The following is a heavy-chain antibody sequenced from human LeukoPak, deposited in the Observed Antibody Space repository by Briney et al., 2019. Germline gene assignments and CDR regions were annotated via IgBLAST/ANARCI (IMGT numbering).Heavy chain of an antibody. Sequence: KPGGSLRLSCAASGFTFSDYYMSWIRQAPGKGLEWVSYISSSSSYTNYADSVKGRITISRDNAKHSLYLQMNSLRAEDTAVYYCAREQDFGEPHNPWGQGTLVTVSS. J-gene: IGHJ5*02. CDR1: GFTFSDYY. CDR2: ISSSSSYT. CDR3: AREQDFGEPHNP. D-gene: IGHD3-10*01. V-gene: IGHV3-11*05.